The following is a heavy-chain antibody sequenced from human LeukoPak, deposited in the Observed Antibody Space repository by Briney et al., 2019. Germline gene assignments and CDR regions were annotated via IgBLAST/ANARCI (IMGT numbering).Heavy chain of an antibody. CDR2: INPNSGGT. CDR3: ASGSVIFGVARGDAFDI. J-gene: IGHJ3*02. D-gene: IGHD3-3*01. CDR1: GYTFTGYY. Sequence: ASVKVSCKASGYTFTGYYMHWVRQAPGQGLEWMGWINPNSGGTNYAQKFQGRVTMTRDTSISTAYMELSRLRSDDTAVYYCASGSVIFGVARGDAFDIWGQGAMVTVSS. V-gene: IGHV1-2*02.